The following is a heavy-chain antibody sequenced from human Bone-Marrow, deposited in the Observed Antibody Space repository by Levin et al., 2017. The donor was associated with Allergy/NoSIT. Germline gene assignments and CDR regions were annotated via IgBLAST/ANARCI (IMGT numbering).Heavy chain of an antibody. Sequence: SCKGSGYSFTTYWIGWVRQMPGKGLEWMGIIYPSDSETTYSPSFQGQVTISADHSISTAYLQWSSLKASDTAMYYCVRLGTARYYYNIDVWGQGTSVTVS. D-gene: IGHD1-26*01. V-gene: IGHV5-51*01. CDR3: VRLGTARYYYNIDV. CDR1: GYSFTTYW. CDR2: IYPSDSET. J-gene: IGHJ6*02.